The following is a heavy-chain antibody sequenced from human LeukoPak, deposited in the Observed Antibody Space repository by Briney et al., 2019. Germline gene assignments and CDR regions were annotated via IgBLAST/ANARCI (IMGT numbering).Heavy chain of an antibody. Sequence: SVKVSCKASGGTFSSYAISWVRQAPGQGLEWMGRIIPIFGIANYAQKFQGRVTITADKSTSTAYMELSSLRSEDTAVYYCASSIAVAPSDAFDIWGQGTMVTVSS. D-gene: IGHD6-19*01. V-gene: IGHV1-69*04. CDR1: GGTFSSYA. CDR3: ASSIAVAPSDAFDI. CDR2: IIPIFGIA. J-gene: IGHJ3*02.